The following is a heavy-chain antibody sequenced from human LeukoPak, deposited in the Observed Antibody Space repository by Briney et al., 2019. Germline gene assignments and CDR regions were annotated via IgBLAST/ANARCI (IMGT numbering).Heavy chain of an antibody. CDR3: ARVVAKTFDY. Sequence: SETLSLTCAVYGGSFSGYYWSWIRQPPGKGLEWIGEINHSGSTNFNPSLKSRVTISVDTSKNQFSLKLSSVSAADTAVYYCARVVAKTFDYWGQGTLSPSPQ. CDR1: GGSFSGYY. D-gene: IGHD5-12*01. V-gene: IGHV4-34*01. CDR2: INHSGST. J-gene: IGHJ4*02.